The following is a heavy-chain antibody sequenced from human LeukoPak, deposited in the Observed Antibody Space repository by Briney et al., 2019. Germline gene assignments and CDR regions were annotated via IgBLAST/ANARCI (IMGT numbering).Heavy chain of an antibody. J-gene: IGHJ4*02. V-gene: IGHV4-34*01. CDR2: INHSGST. Sequence: PSETLSLTCAVYGGSSSGYYWSWIRQPPGKGLEWIGEINHSGSTNYNPSLKSRVTISVDTSKNQFSLKLSSVTAADTAVYYCARVYYWGQGTLVTVSS. CDR1: GGSSSGYY. CDR3: ARVYY.